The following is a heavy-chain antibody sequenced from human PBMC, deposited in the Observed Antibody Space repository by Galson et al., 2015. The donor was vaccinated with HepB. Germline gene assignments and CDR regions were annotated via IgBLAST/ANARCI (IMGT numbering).Heavy chain of an antibody. CDR1: GFTFSSFA. Sequence: SLRLSCAASGFTFSSFAMSWVRQAPGKGLEWVSAISGSGGNTYFADSVKGRFTISRDNSKNTLYLQMSSLGAEDTAVYYCAKDLGYYYDSSGYESDYWGQGTLVIVSS. CDR2: ISGSGGNT. D-gene: IGHD3-22*01. J-gene: IGHJ4*02. V-gene: IGHV3-23*01. CDR3: AKDLGYYYDSSGYESDY.